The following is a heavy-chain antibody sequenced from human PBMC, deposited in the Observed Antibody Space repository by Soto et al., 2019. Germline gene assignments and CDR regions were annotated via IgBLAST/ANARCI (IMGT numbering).Heavy chain of an antibody. D-gene: IGHD6-19*01. Sequence: QVQLQESGPGLVKPSQTLSLTCIVSGVSVNSGGYYWNWIRQHPGKGLEWIGSFYSSGSIIYNPSLRSRVSISGDTSSNQFSMSLTSVTAADTARYYCARMYSSGSGWFHPWGQGTLVTVSS. CDR3: ARMYSSGSGWFHP. J-gene: IGHJ5*02. V-gene: IGHV4-31*03. CDR1: GVSVNSGGYY. CDR2: FYSSGSI.